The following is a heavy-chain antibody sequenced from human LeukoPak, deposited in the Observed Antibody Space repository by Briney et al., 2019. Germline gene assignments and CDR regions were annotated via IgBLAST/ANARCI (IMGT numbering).Heavy chain of an antibody. J-gene: IGHJ3*02. CDR1: GFSVTNNY. CDR3: ARAPYYYDTSGYYYNAFDI. Sequence: GGSLRLSRAVSGFSVTNNYMSWVRQAPGKGLGWVSVIYSGDSTYYTDSVQGRFTIFRQNSKNTHYLQMNSLRVEDTAVYYCARAPYYYDTSGYYYNAFDIWGQGTMVTVSS. V-gene: IGHV3-66*01. D-gene: IGHD3-22*01. CDR2: IYSGDST.